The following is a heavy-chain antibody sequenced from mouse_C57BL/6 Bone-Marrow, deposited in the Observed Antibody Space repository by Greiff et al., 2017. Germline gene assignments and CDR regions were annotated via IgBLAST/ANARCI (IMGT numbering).Heavy chain of an antibody. D-gene: IGHD3-1*01. CDR3: ARKGLYPMDY. CDR2: IWSGGST. Sequence: VQLQQSGPGLVQPSQSLSITCTVSGFSLTSYGVHWVRQSPGKGLEWLGVIWSGGSTDYNAAFIYRRSISKDNIKIQFFFKMNGLQADDTAIYYCARKGLYPMDYWGQGTSVTVSS. V-gene: IGHV2-2*01. CDR1: GFSLTSYG. J-gene: IGHJ4*01.